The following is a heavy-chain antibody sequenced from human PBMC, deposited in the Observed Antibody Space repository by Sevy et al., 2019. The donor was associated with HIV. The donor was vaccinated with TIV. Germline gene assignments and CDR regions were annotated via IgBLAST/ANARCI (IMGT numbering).Heavy chain of an antibody. J-gene: IGHJ3*02. CDR3: ARVPPSYGGSYRGGSSGAFDI. V-gene: IGHV3-48*02. D-gene: IGHD1-26*01. Sequence: GGSLRLSCAASGFTFSSYSMNWVRQAPGKGLEWVSYISSSSSTIYYADSVKGRFTISRDNAKNSLYLQMDSLTDEDTAVYYCARVPPSYGGSYRGGSSGAFDIWGQGTMVTVSS. CDR2: ISSSSSTI. CDR1: GFTFSSYS.